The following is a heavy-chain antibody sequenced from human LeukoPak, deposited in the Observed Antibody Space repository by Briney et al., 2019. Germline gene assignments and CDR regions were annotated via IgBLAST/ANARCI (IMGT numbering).Heavy chain of an antibody. J-gene: IGHJ4*02. V-gene: IGHV3-7*01. CDR1: GFTFSIYC. CDR2: NKQDGSEK. CDR3: AWDYGDY. Sequence: GGSLRLSCAASGFTFSIYCTSCVRQAPGKGLEWVDNNKQDGSEKYYVVSVKSRFTISRDNAKSPLYLQMNSLRAEDTAVYYCAWDYGDYWGQGTLVTVSS. D-gene: IGHD4-17*01.